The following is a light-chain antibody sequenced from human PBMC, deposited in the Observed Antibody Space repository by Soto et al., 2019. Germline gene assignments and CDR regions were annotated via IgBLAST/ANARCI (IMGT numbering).Light chain of an antibody. V-gene: IGLV3-21*04. Sequence: SYELTQPPSVSVAPGKTASITCGGNNIGSKSVHWYQQKPGQAPVLVIYYDSDRPSGIPERFSGSNSGNTATLTISRVEAGDEDDYYCQVWDRSSDHVVFGGGTKLTVL. CDR2: YDS. J-gene: IGLJ2*01. CDR1: NIGSKS. CDR3: QVWDRSSDHVV.